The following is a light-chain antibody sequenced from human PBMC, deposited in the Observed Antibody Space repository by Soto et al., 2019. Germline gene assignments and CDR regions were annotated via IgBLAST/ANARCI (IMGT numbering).Light chain of an antibody. CDR2: GAS. CDR3: QQYGSSLWT. J-gene: IGKJ1*01. Sequence: EIGLTQSPGTLSLSPAERATLSCRASQSVSSSYLAWYQQKPGQAPRLLIYGASSRATGIPDRFSGSGSGTDFTLTISRLEPEDFAVYYCQQYGSSLWTFGQGTKVEIK. CDR1: QSVSSSY. V-gene: IGKV3-20*01.